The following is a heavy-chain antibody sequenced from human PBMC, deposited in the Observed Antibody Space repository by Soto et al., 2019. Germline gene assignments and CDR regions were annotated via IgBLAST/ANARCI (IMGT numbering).Heavy chain of an antibody. CDR3: ARMFHCSGGTCPFDY. D-gene: IGHD2-15*01. J-gene: IGHJ4*02. CDR1: GFSLTTSGMR. V-gene: IGHV2-70*04. Sequence: SVPTLGNPTQTLTLTCTFSGFSLTTSGMRVSWIRQPPGKALEWLARIDWDDDKFYKTSLKTRLTISKDSSKNQVVLTMTNMDPVDTATYYCARMFHCSGGTCPFDYWGLGALVTVSS. CDR2: IDWDDDK.